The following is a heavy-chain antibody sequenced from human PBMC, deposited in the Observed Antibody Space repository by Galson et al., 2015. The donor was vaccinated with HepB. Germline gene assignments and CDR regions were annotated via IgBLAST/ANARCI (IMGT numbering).Heavy chain of an antibody. Sequence: SVKVSCKASGYTFTSYYMHWVRQAPGQGLEWMGIINPSGGSTSYAQKFQGRVTMTRDTSTSTVYMELSSLRSEDTAVYYCARGPSGYDFWSGSYYYYYYMDVWGKGTTVTVSS. J-gene: IGHJ6*03. D-gene: IGHD3-3*01. CDR2: INPSGGST. V-gene: IGHV1-46*01. CDR3: ARGPSGYDFWSGSYYYYYYMDV. CDR1: GYTFTSYY.